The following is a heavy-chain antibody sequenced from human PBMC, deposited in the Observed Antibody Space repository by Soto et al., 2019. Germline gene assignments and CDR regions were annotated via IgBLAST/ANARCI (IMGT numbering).Heavy chain of an antibody. V-gene: IGHV4-59*02. CDR1: GASVGGHS. Sequence: PSETLSLTCQLSGASVGGHSRSWLRQPPGKGLEWIGSVGYTWSTKTNPFLKSRVTISIDTSNNQFSLRLRSVTAADTADYFCARRYYFGSSGDNHFDYWGQGILVTVSS. CDR2: VGYTWST. CDR3: ARRYYFGSSGDNHFDY. D-gene: IGHD3-22*01. J-gene: IGHJ4*02.